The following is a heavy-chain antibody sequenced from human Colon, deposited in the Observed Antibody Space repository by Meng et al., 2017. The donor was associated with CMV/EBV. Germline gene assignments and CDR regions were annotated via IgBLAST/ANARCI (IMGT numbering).Heavy chain of an antibody. J-gene: IGHJ4*02. D-gene: IGHD2-8*01. V-gene: IGHV3-23*01. CDR1: GFTFSNYA. Sequence: VQLLESGGGLVQPGGSLGLSCAASGFTFSNYAMSWVRQSPGKGLEWVSAISASGRSTYYADSVKGRFIMSRDNSKNTLFLQMGNLRAEDTAVYYCANYKQQMYLLEYWGQGTLVTVSS. CDR3: ANYKQQMYLLEY. CDR2: ISASGRST.